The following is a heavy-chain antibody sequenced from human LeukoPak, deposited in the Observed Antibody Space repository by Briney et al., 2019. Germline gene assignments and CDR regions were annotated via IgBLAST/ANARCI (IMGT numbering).Heavy chain of an antibody. D-gene: IGHD5-18*01. CDR1: GGSISSYY. Sequence: PSETLSLTCTVSGGSISSYYWSWIRQPPGKGLEWIGYIYYSGSTNYNPSLKSRVTISVDTSKNQFSLKLSSVTAADTAVYYCARGNRYSYGGTTPVDDAFDIWGQGTMVTVSS. J-gene: IGHJ3*02. CDR3: ARGNRYSYGGTTPVDDAFDI. CDR2: IYYSGST. V-gene: IGHV4-59*08.